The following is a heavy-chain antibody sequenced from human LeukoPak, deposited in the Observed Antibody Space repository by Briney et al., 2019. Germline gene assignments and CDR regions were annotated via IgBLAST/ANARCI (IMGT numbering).Heavy chain of an antibody. V-gene: IGHV1-69*04. CDR2: IIPILGIT. Sequence: ASVKVSCKASGGTFSSYAFSWVRQAPGQGLEWMGRIIPILGITNYAQKFQGRVTITVDTSTSTAYMELSSLRSDDTAVYYCARGGQQWLSTNYYYYGMDVWGQGTTVTVSS. CDR1: GGTFSSYA. J-gene: IGHJ6*02. CDR3: ARGGQQWLSTNYYYYGMDV. D-gene: IGHD6-19*01.